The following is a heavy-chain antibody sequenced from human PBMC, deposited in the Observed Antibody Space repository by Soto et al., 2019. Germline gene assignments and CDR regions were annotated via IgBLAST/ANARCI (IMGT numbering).Heavy chain of an antibody. V-gene: IGHV1-18*01. CDR2: ISAYNGNT. J-gene: IGHJ4*02. D-gene: IGHD6-13*01. Sequence: QVQLVQSGAEVKKPGASVKVSCKASGYTFTSYGISWVRQAPGQGLEWMGWISAYNGNTNYAQKLQVRDTMTQDTSTSTAYMEQRSLRSDDTTVYYWPRNWAAAGPFDSWGQGTLVTVSS. CDR3: PRNWAAAGPFDS. CDR1: GYTFTSYG.